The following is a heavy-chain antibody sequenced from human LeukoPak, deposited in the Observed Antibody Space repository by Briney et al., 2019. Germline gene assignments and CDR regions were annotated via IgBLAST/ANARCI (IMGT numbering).Heavy chain of an antibody. CDR2: MNPNSGNT. J-gene: IGHJ6*02. Sequence: GASVKVSCKASGYTFTSYDINWVRQATGQGLEWMGWMNPNSGNTGYAQKFQGRVTMTRNTSISTAYMELSSLRSEDTAVYYCARTVSSGWYSPYYYYGMDVWGQGTTVTVSS. CDR3: ARTVSSGWYSPYYYYGMDV. D-gene: IGHD6-13*01. V-gene: IGHV1-8*01. CDR1: GYTFTSYD.